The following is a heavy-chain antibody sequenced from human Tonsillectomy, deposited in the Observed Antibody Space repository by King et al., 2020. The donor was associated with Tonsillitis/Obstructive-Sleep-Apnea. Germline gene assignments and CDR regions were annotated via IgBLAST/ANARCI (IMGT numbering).Heavy chain of an antibody. Sequence: VQLVESGAEVKKPGASVKVSCKASGYTFTSYYMHWVRQAPGQGLEWMGIINPSGGSTSYAQKFQGRVTMTRDTSTSTVYMELSSLRSEDPAVYYCARDDGYYYDSSGYSWMDYWGQGTLVTVSS. J-gene: IGHJ4*02. CDR3: ARDDGYYYDSSGYSWMDY. CDR1: GYTFTSYY. D-gene: IGHD3-22*01. V-gene: IGHV1-46*01. CDR2: INPSGGST.